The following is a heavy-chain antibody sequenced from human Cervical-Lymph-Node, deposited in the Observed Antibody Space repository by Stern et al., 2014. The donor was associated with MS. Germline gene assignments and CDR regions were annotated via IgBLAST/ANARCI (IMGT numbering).Heavy chain of an antibody. CDR3: ARLKGSLTRGTYFDF. CDR2: IYPGDSDT. CDR1: GYSFTKSW. D-gene: IGHD4-17*01. Sequence: EVQLVESGAEVENPGDSLKISCKGSGYSFTKSWIGWVRQMPGKGLEWMGFIYPGDSDTRYSPSFQGQVPISREQSTKTPYPPWGSLKASDTAIYYCARLKGSLTRGTYFDFWGKGTLVSVSS. V-gene: IGHV5-51*03. J-gene: IGHJ4*02.